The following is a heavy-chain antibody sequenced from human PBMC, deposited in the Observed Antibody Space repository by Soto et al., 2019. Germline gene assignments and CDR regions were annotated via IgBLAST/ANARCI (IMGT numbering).Heavy chain of an antibody. V-gene: IGHV4-34*02. J-gene: IGHJ4*02. CDR1: GASFSGYY. D-gene: IGHD1-1*01. CDR2: INQSGST. Sequence: QVQLQQWGAGLLKPSETLSLSCAVYGASFSGYYWNWIRQPPGKGQEWIGEINQSGSTNYSPSLKTRVTVSVDTSKKQISLRLNSVTAADTAVYYCARRFSGTGRYFDYWGQGTLVTVSS. CDR3: ARRFSGTGRYFDY.